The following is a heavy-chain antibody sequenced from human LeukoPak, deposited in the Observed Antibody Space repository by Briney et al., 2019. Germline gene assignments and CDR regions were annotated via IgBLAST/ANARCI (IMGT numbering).Heavy chain of an antibody. Sequence: GGSLRLSCAASGFTVSSNYMSWVRQAPGKGLEWVSGISVSGGNTYYADSVKGRFTISRDNSKNTLYLQVTSLRAEDTAVYYCAKDHKGYYYGMDVWGQGTTVTVSS. CDR2: ISVSGGNT. CDR1: GFTVSSNY. J-gene: IGHJ6*02. V-gene: IGHV3-23*01. CDR3: AKDHKGYYYGMDV.